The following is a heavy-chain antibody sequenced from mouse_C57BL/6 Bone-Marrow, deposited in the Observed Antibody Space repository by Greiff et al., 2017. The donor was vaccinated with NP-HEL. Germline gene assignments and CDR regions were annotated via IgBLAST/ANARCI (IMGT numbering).Heavy chain of an antibody. Sequence: EVMLVESGGGLVKPGGSLKLSCAASGFTFSDYGMHWVRQAPEKGLEWVAYISRGSSTIYYADTVKGRFTISRDNAKNTLFLQMTSLRSEDTAMYYCAKAGVYYFDYWGQGTTLTVSS. V-gene: IGHV5-17*01. CDR2: ISRGSSTI. CDR3: AKAGVYYFDY. D-gene: IGHD3-2*02. J-gene: IGHJ2*01. CDR1: GFTFSDYG.